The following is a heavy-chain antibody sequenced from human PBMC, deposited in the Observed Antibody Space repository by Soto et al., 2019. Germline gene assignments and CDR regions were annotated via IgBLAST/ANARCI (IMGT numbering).Heavy chain of an antibody. D-gene: IGHD2-8*02. CDR3: AKATATGGGAFDI. J-gene: IGHJ3*02. V-gene: IGHV3-23*01. Sequence: GGSLRLSCAASGFTCSSYDMSWVRQAPGKGLEWVSTILVGGSTHYPDSVKGRFTISRDNSKNTAFLQMSSLTAGDTAVYYCAKATATGGGAFDICGQGTVVTVSS. CDR1: GFTCSSYD. CDR2: ILVGGST.